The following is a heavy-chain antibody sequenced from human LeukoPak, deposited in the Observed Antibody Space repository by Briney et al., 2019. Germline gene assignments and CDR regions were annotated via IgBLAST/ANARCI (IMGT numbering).Heavy chain of an antibody. Sequence: GGSLRLSCAASGFTFSSYSMNWVRLAPGKGLEWISYISAGGTPVYYADSVEGRFTISRDNEKNSLYLQLNSLRADDTAVYYCARDFRSSSWYIGDYWGQGAQVTVSP. CDR3: ARDFRSSSWYIGDY. D-gene: IGHD6-13*01. V-gene: IGHV3-48*01. J-gene: IGHJ4*02. CDR1: GFTFSSYS. CDR2: ISAGGTPV.